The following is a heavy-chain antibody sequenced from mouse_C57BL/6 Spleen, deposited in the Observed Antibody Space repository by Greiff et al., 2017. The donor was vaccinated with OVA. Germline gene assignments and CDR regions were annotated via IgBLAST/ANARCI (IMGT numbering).Heavy chain of an antibody. CDR1: GYSITSGYY. CDR2: ISYDGSN. J-gene: IGHJ4*01. CDR3: ARDGYSPYAMDY. V-gene: IGHV3-6*01. D-gene: IGHD2-3*01. Sequence: EVQRVESGPGLVKPSQSLSLTCSVTGYSITSGYYWNWIRQFPGNKLEWMGYISYDGSNNYNPSLKNRISITRDTSKNQFFLKLNSVTTEDTATYYCARDGYSPYAMDYWGQGTSVTVSS.